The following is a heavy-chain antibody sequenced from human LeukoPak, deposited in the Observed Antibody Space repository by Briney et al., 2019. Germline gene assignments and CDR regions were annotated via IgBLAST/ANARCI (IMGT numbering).Heavy chain of an antibody. CDR2: INQSGST. CDR3: ASDTVTTMDSY. D-gene: IGHD4-17*01. J-gene: IGHJ4*02. V-gene: IGHV4-34*01. CDR1: GGSFSGYY. Sequence: SETLSLTCAVYGGSFSGYYWSWIRQPPGKGLEWIGEINQSGSTNYNPSLKSRVTISVDTSKNQFSLKLSSVTAADTAVYYCASDTVTTMDSYWGQGTLVTVSS.